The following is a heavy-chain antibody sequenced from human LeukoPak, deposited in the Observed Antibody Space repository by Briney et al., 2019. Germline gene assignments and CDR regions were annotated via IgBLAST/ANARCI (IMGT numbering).Heavy chain of an antibody. V-gene: IGHV1-69*05. Sequence: SVKVSCKASGGTFSSYAISWVRQAPGQGLEWMGRIIPIFGTANYAQKFQGRLTITTDESTSTAYMELSSLRSEDTAVYYCARDSYYDSSGYYYFWGQGTLVTVSS. CDR2: IIPIFGTA. CDR3: ARDSYYDSSGYYYF. D-gene: IGHD3-22*01. J-gene: IGHJ4*02. CDR1: GGTFSSYA.